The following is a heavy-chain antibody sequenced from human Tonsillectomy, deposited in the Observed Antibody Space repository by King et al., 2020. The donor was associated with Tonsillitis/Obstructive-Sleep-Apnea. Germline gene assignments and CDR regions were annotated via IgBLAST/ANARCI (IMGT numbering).Heavy chain of an antibody. J-gene: IGHJ6*02. CDR3: AKGLLHYDAMDV. V-gene: IGHV3-23*04. CDR2: IGGSGVST. D-gene: IGHD5-18*01. Sequence: QLVQSGGGLVPPGGSLTLSCAASGFTFSSYAMNWVRQAPGKGLQWVSVIGGSGVSTYYADSVKGRFTISRDNSKNTLYLQTNSLRAEDTAVYYCAKGLLHYDAMDVWGQGTTVTVSS. CDR1: GFTFSSYA.